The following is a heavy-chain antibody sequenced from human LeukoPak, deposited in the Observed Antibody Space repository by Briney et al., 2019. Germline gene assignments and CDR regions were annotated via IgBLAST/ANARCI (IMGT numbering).Heavy chain of an antibody. CDR3: AKDLGSVVTPPSLDY. V-gene: IGHV3-7*03. J-gene: IGHJ4*02. CDR2: IRQDGDTK. Sequence: PGGSLRLSCAASGFPFNAYWMTWVRQAPGKGLEWVANIRQDGDTKYYVDSVKGRFTISRDNAMNSLYLQMNSLRAEDTAVYYCAKDLGSVVTPPSLDYWGQGTLVTVSS. CDR1: GFPFNAYW. D-gene: IGHD4-23*01.